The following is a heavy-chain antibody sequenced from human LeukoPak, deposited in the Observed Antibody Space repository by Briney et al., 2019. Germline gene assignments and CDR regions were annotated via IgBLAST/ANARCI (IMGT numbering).Heavy chain of an antibody. CDR3: ANTYDILTGYYKSPPDY. Sequence: GGSLRLSCAASGFSFSSFAMSWVRQAPGKGLEWVSFISTSDTNTYYADSVKGRFTISRDNSKNTLYLQMNSLRAEDTAVYYCANTYDILTGYYKSPPDYWGQGTLVTVSS. V-gene: IGHV3-23*01. J-gene: IGHJ4*02. CDR2: ISTSDTNT. D-gene: IGHD3-9*01. CDR1: GFSFSSFA.